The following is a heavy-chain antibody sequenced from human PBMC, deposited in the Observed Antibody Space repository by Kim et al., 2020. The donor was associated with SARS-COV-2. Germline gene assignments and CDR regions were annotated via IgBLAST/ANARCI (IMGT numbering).Heavy chain of an antibody. CDR3: SRFGEYDAFDI. CDR2: IYYSGST. CDR1: GGSISSSSYY. V-gene: IGHV4-39*01. J-gene: IGHJ3*02. Sequence: SETLSLTCTVSGGSISSSSYYWGWIRQPPGKGLEWIGSIYYSGSTYYNPSLKSRVTISVDTSKNQFSLKLSSVTAADTAVYYCSRFGEYDAFDIWGQGT. D-gene: IGHD3-10*01.